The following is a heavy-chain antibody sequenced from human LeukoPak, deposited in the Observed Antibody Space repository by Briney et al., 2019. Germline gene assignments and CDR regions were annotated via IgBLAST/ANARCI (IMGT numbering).Heavy chain of an antibody. V-gene: IGHV2-5*02. CDR2: IYRDDDK. CDR3: AHIEDYVGDY. J-gene: IGHJ4*02. CDR1: GSSLSTNGVG. Sequence: KESGPTLVKPTQTLTLTCTFSGSSLSTNGVGVGWIRQPPGRALEWLAVIYRDDDKRYSPSLKSRLTITKDTSENQVVLTLTNMDLVDTATYYCAHIEDYVGDYWGQGTLVTVSS. D-gene: IGHD4-17*01.